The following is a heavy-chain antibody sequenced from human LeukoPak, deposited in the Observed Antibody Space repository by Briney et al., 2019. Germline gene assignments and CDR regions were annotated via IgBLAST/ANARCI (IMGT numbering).Heavy chain of an antibody. J-gene: IGHJ6*02. Sequence: SETLSLTCTVSGGSISSYYWSWIRQPPGKGLEWIGYIYYSGSTNYNPSLKSRVTITVDTSKNQFSLKLSSVTAADTAVYYCARGRDGMDVWGQGTTVTVSS. CDR1: GGSISSYY. CDR2: IYYSGST. V-gene: IGHV4-59*01. CDR3: ARGRDGMDV.